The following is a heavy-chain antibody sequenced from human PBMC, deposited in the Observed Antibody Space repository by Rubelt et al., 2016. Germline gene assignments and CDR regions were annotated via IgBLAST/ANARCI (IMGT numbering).Heavy chain of an antibody. D-gene: IGHD6-19*01. CDR2: LYRGGST. CDR1: GFTVSANY. CDR3: AKALASSAWQDFAY. Sequence: EVQLVESGGGLVKPGGSLRLSCAASGFTVSANYMTWVRQAPGKGLEWVSVLYRGGSTDYADSVKGRFTISRDNSENTLYLQMNSLRGEETAVYYWAKALASSAWQDFAYWGQGTLVTVSS. V-gene: IGHV3-53*01. J-gene: IGHJ4*02.